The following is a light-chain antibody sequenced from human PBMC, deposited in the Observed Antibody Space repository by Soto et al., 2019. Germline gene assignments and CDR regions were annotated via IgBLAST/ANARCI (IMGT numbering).Light chain of an antibody. Sequence: DIPMTQSPSSLSASVGDRVTITCRASQGISTYLIWYQQRQGKAPKLLIYAASNLVSGVPSRFSGSGSGTEFTLTISSLQPEDFATYYCQQSYRTPYTFGQGTKLETK. V-gene: IGKV1-39*01. CDR2: AAS. J-gene: IGKJ2*01. CDR1: QGISTY. CDR3: QQSYRTPYT.